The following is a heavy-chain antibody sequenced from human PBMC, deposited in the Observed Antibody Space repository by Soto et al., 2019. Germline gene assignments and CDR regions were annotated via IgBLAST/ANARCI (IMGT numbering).Heavy chain of an antibody. V-gene: IGHV3-23*01. CDR2: LSGSGQGS. CDR1: GFNFADYA. Sequence: GGSLRLSCAGSGFNFADYALAWVRQAPGKGLQWVTSLSGSGQGSFTADSVRGRFAVSRDNSKDTLFLQTNNLRVEDTAIYYCAKTPLQSVGTHFFDLWGRGTLVTV. D-gene: IGHD5-12*01. CDR3: AKTPLQSVGTHFFDL. J-gene: IGHJ4*02.